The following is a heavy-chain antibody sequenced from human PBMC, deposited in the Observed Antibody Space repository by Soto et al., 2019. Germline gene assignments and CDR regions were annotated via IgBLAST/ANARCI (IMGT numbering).Heavy chain of an antibody. CDR2: IFSNDEK. D-gene: IGHD1-20*01. Sequence: SAPALVNHEETVTLACTSSWFSLRDDKVGVTWIRRPPGKALEWLAHIFSNDEKSYNTSLKSRLSISKDTSKSQVVLTVTSMGPVDTATYYCARISRYNYDFDYWGQGTLVTVSS. V-gene: IGHV2-26*01. CDR1: WFSLRDDKVG. CDR3: ARISRYNYDFDY. J-gene: IGHJ4*02.